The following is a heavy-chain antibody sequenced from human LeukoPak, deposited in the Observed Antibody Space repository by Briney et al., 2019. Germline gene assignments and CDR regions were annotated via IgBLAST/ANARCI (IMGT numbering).Heavy chain of an antibody. CDR3: ARDLNWGAGALDI. J-gene: IGHJ3*02. V-gene: IGHV3-21*01. CDR2: INVSPAYI. CDR1: GFAFSSYS. D-gene: IGHD7-27*01. Sequence: PGESLRLSCAAYGFAFSSYSMSWVRQAPGKGLEWVSSINVSPAYISYADSVKGRFTISRDNAKNSLYLQMNSLRAEDTAVYFCARDLNWGAGALDIWGQGTMVTVSS.